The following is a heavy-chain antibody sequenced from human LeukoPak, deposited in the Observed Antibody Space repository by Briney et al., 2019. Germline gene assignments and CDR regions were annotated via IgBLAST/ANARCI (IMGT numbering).Heavy chain of an antibody. CDR1: GGSFSGYY. J-gene: IGHJ4*02. V-gene: IGHV4-34*01. CDR2: INHSGST. D-gene: IGHD6-19*01. Sequence: SETLSLTCAVYGGSFSGYYWSWIRQPPGKGLEWIGEINHSGSTNYNPSLKSRVTVSVDTSKNQFSLKLSSVTAADAAVYYCGRLAVAGIDYWGQGTLVTVSS. CDR3: GRLAVAGIDY.